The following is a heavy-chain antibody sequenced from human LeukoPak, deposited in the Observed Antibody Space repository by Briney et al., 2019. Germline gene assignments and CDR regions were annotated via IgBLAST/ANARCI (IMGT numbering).Heavy chain of an antibody. D-gene: IGHD5-18*01. Sequence: PSETLSLTCTVSGGSISSDYWCWIRLRPGKGLGGFGYIYYCWSTNYNPSLKSRPPISVDTYKNQFSLQLSSVPAADTAVYRCARDCDTYGYGGYFDHWGQGTLVPVS. CDR3: ARDCDTYGYGGYFDH. J-gene: IGHJ4*02. V-gene: IGHV4-59*13. CDR2: IYYCWST. CDR1: GGSISSDY.